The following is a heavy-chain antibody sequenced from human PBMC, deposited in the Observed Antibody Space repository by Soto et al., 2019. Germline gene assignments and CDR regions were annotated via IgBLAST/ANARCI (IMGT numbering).Heavy chain of an antibody. J-gene: IGHJ4*02. CDR2: ISAYNGNT. CDR1: GYTFTSYG. Sequence: ASVKVSCKASGYTFTSYGISWVRQAPGQGLEWMGWISAYNGNTNYAQKLQGRVTMTTDTSTSTAYMELRSLRSDDTAVYYCARDPSHYDILTGYHHDFDYRGQGTLVPVSS. CDR3: ARDPSHYDILTGYHHDFDY. V-gene: IGHV1-18*01. D-gene: IGHD3-9*01.